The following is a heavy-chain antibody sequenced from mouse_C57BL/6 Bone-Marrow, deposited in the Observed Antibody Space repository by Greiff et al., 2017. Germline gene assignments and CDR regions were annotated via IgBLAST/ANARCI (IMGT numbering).Heavy chain of an antibody. CDR3: AAWDVDYAMDY. V-gene: IGHV1-9*01. D-gene: IGHD4-1*01. J-gene: IGHJ4*01. CDR1: GYTFTGYW. CDR2: IFPGSGST. Sequence: QVQLQQSGAELMKPGASVKLSCKATGYTFTGYWIEWVKQRPGHGLEWIGEIFPGSGSTNYNEKFKGKATFTADTSSNTAYRQLSSLTTEDSAIYYCAAWDVDYAMDYWGQGTSVTVSS.